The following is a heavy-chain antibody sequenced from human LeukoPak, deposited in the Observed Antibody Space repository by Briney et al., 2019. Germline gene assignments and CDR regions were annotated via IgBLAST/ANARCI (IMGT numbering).Heavy chain of an antibody. D-gene: IGHD3-3*01. J-gene: IGHJ4*02. Sequence: GGSLRLSCAASGFTFSDYYMSWLRQAPAKGLEGGSYISSSGSTIYYADSVKGRFTISSDNAKNSLYLQMNSLRAEDTAVYYCARDAQVTIFGVVTDYFDYWGQGTLVTVSS. CDR2: ISSSGSTI. V-gene: IGHV3-11*01. CDR3: ARDAQVTIFGVVTDYFDY. CDR1: GFTFSDYY.